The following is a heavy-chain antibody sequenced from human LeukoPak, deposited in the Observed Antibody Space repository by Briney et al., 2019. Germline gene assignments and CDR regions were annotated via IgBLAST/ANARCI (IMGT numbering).Heavy chain of an antibody. J-gene: IGHJ4*02. D-gene: IGHD2-2*02. CDR2: ISSSSSYI. CDR1: GFTFSSYS. Sequence: GGPLRLSCAASGFTFSSYSMNWVRQAPGKGLEWVSSISSSSSYIYYADSVKGRFTISRDNAKNSLYLQMNSLRAEDTALYYCARDGCSSTSCYTPTYYFDYWGQGTLVTVSS. V-gene: IGHV3-21*04. CDR3: ARDGCSSTSCYTPTYYFDY.